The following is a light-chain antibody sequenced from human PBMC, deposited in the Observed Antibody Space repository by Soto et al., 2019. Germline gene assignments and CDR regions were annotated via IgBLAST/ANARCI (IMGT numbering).Light chain of an antibody. CDR3: QQDNSYPVT. V-gene: IGKV1-5*03. CDR1: QSISSW. Sequence: DIQMTQSPSTLSASVGDRVTITCLASQSISSWLAWYQQKPGKAPKLLIYKAFSLESEVLSRFSGSGSRTEFALTISGLQPDKFATFYCQQDNSYPVTSGHGTKVEI. CDR2: KAF. J-gene: IGKJ1*01.